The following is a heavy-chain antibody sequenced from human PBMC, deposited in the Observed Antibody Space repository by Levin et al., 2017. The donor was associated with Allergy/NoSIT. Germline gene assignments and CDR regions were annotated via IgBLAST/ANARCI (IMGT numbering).Heavy chain of an antibody. CDR1: GFTFSSYA. CDR2: ISSNGGST. J-gene: IGHJ4*02. CDR3: VKAGYSSSWIPGY. Sequence: GGSLRLSCSASGFTFSSYAMHWVRQAPGKGLEYVSAISSNGGSTYYADSVKGRFTISRDNSKNTLYLQMSSLRAEDTAVYYCVKAGYSSSWIPGYWGQGTLVTVSS. D-gene: IGHD6-13*01. V-gene: IGHV3-64D*06.